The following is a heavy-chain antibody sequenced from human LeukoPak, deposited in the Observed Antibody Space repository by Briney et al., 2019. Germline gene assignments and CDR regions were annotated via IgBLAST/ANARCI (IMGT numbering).Heavy chain of an antibody. J-gene: IGHJ2*01. CDR3: ARIQVVGGSGSYLYSYFDL. D-gene: IGHD3-10*01. V-gene: IGHV2-70*11. CDR2: IDWDDDK. Sequence: SGPALVKPTQTLTLTCTFSGFSLSTSGMCVSWIRQPPGKALEWLARIDWDDDKYYSTSLKTRLTISKDTSKNQVVLTMTNMDPVDTTTYYCARIQVVGGSGSYLYSYFDLWGRGTLVTVSS. CDR1: GFSLSTSGMC.